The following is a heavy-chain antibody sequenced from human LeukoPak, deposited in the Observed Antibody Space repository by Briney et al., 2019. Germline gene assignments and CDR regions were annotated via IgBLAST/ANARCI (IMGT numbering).Heavy chain of an antibody. Sequence: GGSLRLSCIGTGFTFSSDAMGWVRQAPGKGLEWVSGISGNGDNTYYADSVRGRFTISRDNSKNTLYLHMNILRADDTAVYYCAKDRGRAWVQVANWGQGTLVTVSS. CDR3: AKDRGRAWVQVAN. J-gene: IGHJ4*02. CDR1: GFTFSSDA. D-gene: IGHD2-15*01. V-gene: IGHV3-23*01. CDR2: ISGNGDNT.